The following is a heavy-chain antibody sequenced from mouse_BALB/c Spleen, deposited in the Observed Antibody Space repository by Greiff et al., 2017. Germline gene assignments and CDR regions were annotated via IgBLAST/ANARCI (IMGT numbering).Heavy chain of an antibody. V-gene: IGHV5-17*02. J-gene: IGHJ4*01. CDR2: ISSGSSTI. CDR1: GFTFSSFG. Sequence: EVMLVESGGGLVQPGGSRKLSCAASGFTFSSFGMHWVRQAPEKGLEWVAYISSGSSTIYYADTVKGRFTISRDNPKNTLFLQMTSLRSEDTAMYYCARERYDGYAMDDWGQGTSVTVSS. D-gene: IGHD2-14*01. CDR3: ARERYDGYAMDD.